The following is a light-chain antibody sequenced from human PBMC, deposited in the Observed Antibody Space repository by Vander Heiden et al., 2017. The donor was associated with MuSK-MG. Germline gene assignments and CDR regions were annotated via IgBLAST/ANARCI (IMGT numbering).Light chain of an antibody. CDR1: QSVSSSY. CDR2: GAS. CDR3: QQEGSSPRT. V-gene: IGKV3-20*01. Sequence: EIVLTQSPGTLSLSPGERATLSCRASQSVSSSYLAWYQQKPGQAPRLLIYGASSRATGIPDRFSGSGSGTDFTLTISGLEPEDFAVYYCQQEGSSPRTFGQGTKVEIK. J-gene: IGKJ1*01.